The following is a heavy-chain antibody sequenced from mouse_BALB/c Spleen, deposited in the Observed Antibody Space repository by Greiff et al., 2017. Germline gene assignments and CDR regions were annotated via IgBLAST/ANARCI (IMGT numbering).Heavy chain of an antibody. CDR1: GFAFSSYE. CDR3: ARGRGAMDY. V-gene: IGHV5-12-1*01. CDR2: ISSGGGST. Sequence: EVKVVESGGGLVKPGGSLKLSCAASGFAFSSYEMSWVRQTPEKRLEWVAYISSGGGSTYYPDTVKGRFTISRDNAKNTLYLQMSSLKSEDTAMYYCARGRGAMDYWGQGTSVTVSS. J-gene: IGHJ4*01.